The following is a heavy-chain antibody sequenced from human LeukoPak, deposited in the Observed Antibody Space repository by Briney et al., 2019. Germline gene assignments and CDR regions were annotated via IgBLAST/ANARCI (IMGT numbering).Heavy chain of an antibody. CDR1: GGSISTYY. CDR2: MYTSGTT. J-gene: IGHJ4*02. D-gene: IGHD3-10*01. Sequence: SETLSLTCTVSGGSISTYYWSWIRQPAGKGLEWIGRMYTSGTTNYNPSLKSRVTISVDTAKNQFSLRLSSVTAADTAIYYCARVKALRIRGVIISDYFDQWGQGTLVTVSS. V-gene: IGHV4-4*07. CDR3: ARVKALRIRGVIISDYFDQ.